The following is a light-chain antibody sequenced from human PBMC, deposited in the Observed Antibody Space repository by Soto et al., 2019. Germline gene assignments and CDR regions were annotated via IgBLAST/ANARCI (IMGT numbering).Light chain of an antibody. CDR2: GAS. J-gene: IGKJ1*01. V-gene: IGKV3-15*01. Sequence: EIVMTQSPATLSVSPGERATLSCRASQSVSTNLAWYQQKPGQAPRLLIYGASTRATGIPARFSGSGSGTEFTLTISSLQSEDFAVYWCQQYNHWPRTFGQGTKVEIK. CDR3: QQYNHWPRT. CDR1: QSVSTN.